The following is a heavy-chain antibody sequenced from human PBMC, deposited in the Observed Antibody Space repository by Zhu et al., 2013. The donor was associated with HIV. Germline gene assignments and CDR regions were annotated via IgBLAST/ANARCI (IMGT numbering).Heavy chain of an antibody. CDR1: GYTFTGYY. Sequence: QVQLVQSGAEVKKPGASVKVSCKASGYTFTGYYMHWVRQAPGQGLEWMGWINPNSGGTNYAQKFQGRVTMTRDTSISTAYMELSRLRSDDTAVYYCARDMGIAAANYYYYGMDVWGQGTTVTVSS. CDR3: ARDMGIAAANYYYYGMDV. J-gene: IGHJ6*02. D-gene: IGHD6-13*01. CDR2: INPNSGGT. V-gene: IGHV1-2*02.